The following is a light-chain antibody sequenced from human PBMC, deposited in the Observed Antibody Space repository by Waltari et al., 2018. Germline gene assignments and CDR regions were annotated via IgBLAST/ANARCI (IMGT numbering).Light chain of an antibody. J-gene: IGKJ1*01. V-gene: IGKV2-30*02. CDR1: HSLLHGDGNAY. CDR2: QVS. CDR3: MKGTHWPRT. Sequence: DVWMTQSPLSLPVTLGQPAAISCSPIHSLLHGDGNAYLNWFHQRPGQSPRLLIYQVSTRDCGVPDRFSGSGSGADFTLKISSVEAEDVGVYYCMKGTHWPRTFGQWTTVEI.